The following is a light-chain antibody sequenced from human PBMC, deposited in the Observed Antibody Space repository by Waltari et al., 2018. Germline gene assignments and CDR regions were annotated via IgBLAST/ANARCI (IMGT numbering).Light chain of an antibody. CDR3: CSYAGANLVI. J-gene: IGLJ2*01. Sequence: QSALTQPASVSGSPGQSITISCTGTSSDIGSYSLVSWYQQPPDKAPKLIISEDSERPAGVSDSFSGSKSGNTASLTISGLQTEDEADFYCCSYAGANLVIFGGGTKVTVL. CDR2: EDS. V-gene: IGLV2-23*01. CDR1: SSDIGSYSL.